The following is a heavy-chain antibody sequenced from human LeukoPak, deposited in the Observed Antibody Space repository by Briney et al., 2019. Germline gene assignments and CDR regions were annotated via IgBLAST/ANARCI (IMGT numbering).Heavy chain of an antibody. CDR3: AREVCVNGVCQRYFDF. J-gene: IGHJ4*02. V-gene: IGHV1-2*02. D-gene: IGHD2-8*01. CDR2: INPKTGGT. CDR1: GYTFTDFY. Sequence: ASVKVSCKASGYTFTDFYIHWVRQAPGQGPEWMGWINPKTGGTNYGQRFKGRVTLTRDTSTSTAYMELSRVRSYDTAVYYCAREVCVNGVCQRYFDFWGQGTPVTVSS.